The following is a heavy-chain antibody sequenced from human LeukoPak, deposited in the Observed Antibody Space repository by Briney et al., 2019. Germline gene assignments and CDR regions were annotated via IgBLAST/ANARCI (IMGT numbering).Heavy chain of an antibody. Sequence: GTSLRLSCVASEFTFAKYSMHWIRQVPGKGLEWVAVLSYDGRNYYYEDSVKGRFTISRDNSKNTLYLQMNSLRAEDTAVYYCARDFGPLGSWSIDYWGQGTLVTVSS. CDR1: EFTFAKYS. J-gene: IGHJ4*02. CDR2: LSYDGRNY. V-gene: IGHV3-30*04. D-gene: IGHD6-13*01. CDR3: ARDFGPLGSWSIDY.